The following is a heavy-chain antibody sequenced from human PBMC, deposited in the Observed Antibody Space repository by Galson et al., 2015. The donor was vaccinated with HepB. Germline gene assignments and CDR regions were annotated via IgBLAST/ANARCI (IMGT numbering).Heavy chain of an antibody. Sequence: SVNVSCKASGYIFVSYPMHLVRQAPGQTLEWMGWINTANGDTKYSQKFQGRVTITRDTSASTSYMALSSLRSEDTAMYYCARTSYYDNSGYYSLGGMDVWGQGTTVTSSS. CDR1: GYIFVSYP. V-gene: IGHV1-3*04. CDR2: INTANGDT. D-gene: IGHD3-22*01. J-gene: IGHJ6*02. CDR3: ARTSYYDNSGYYSLGGMDV.